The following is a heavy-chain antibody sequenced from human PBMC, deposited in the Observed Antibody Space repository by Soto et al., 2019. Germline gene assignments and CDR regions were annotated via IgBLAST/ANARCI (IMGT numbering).Heavy chain of an antibody. CDR2: IYSGGST. CDR3: ARDMAGYSYGTLDY. CDR1: GFAVSGNY. J-gene: IGHJ4*02. V-gene: IGHV3-66*01. Sequence: EVQLVESGGGLVQPGGSLRLSCAASGFAVSGNYMNWVRQAPGKGLEWVSVIYSGGSTYYADSVRGRFTISRDNSKNTPYLQMNSLRAEDTAVYYCARDMAGYSYGTLDYWGQGTLVTVSS. D-gene: IGHD5-18*01.